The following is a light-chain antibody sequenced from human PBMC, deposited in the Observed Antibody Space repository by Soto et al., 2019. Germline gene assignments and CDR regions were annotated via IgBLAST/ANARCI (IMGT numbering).Light chain of an antibody. Sequence: SVLTQPPSVSGAPGRRVTISCTGSSSNIGAGYDVHWYQQLPGTAPKLLIYGNSNRQSGVPDRFSGSKSGTSASLAITGLQAEDEADYYCQSYDSSLSGFVFGTGTKLTVL. V-gene: IGLV1-40*01. CDR1: SSNIGAGYD. CDR2: GNS. J-gene: IGLJ1*01. CDR3: QSYDSSLSGFV.